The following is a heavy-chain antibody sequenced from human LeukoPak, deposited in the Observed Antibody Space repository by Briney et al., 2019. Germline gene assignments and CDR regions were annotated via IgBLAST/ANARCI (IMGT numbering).Heavy chain of an antibody. V-gene: IGHV4-4*07. J-gene: IGHJ5*02. Sequence: TSETLSLTCTVSGGSISSYYWSWIRQPAGKGLEWIGRIYNSGSTTYNPSLKSRVTMSVDTSKNQFSLKLSSVTAADTAVYYCARGYQLPPGNKDWFDPWGQGTLVTVSS. CDR3: ARGYQLPPGNKDWFDP. CDR2: IYNSGST. CDR1: GGSISSYY. D-gene: IGHD2-2*01.